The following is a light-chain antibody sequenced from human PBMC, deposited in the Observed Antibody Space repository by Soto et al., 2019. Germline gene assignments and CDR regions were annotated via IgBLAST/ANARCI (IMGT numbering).Light chain of an antibody. J-gene: IGLJ1*01. V-gene: IGLV1-47*02. CDR3: AAWDDSLSGRV. CDR2: SNN. CDR1: SSNIGSNY. Sequence: QLVLTQPPSTSGTPGQRVTISCSGSSSNIGSNYVYWYQQLPGTAPKLLLYSNNQRPSGVPDRFSGSKSGTSASLAISGLRSEDEADYYCAAWDDSLSGRVFGTGTKLTVL.